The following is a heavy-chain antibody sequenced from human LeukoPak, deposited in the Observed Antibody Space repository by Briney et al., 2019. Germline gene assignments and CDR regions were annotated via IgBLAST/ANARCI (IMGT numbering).Heavy chain of an antibody. CDR1: GFTFSSYS. J-gene: IGHJ6*02. Sequence: GGSLRLSCAASGFTFSSYSMNWVRQAPGKGLEWVSYISSSSSTIYYADSVKGRFTISRDNAKNSLYLQMNSLRAEDTAVYYCAKDIGTGDTYYYYGMDVWGQGTTVTVSS. D-gene: IGHD7-27*01. V-gene: IGHV3-48*01. CDR3: AKDIGTGDTYYYYGMDV. CDR2: ISSSSSTI.